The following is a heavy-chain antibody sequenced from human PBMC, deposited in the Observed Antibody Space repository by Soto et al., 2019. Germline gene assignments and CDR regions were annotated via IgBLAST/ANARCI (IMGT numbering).Heavy chain of an antibody. CDR2: INPDNGNT. Sequence: ASVKVSCKASGYTFTRYTMNWVRQAPGQRLEWMGWINPDNGNTKCSQKFQDRVIITRDTSASTAYMDLSSLRSEDTAVYYCARGIATGQLDPWGQGTLVTVSS. J-gene: IGHJ5*02. V-gene: IGHV1-3*01. CDR1: GYTFTRYT. D-gene: IGHD2-15*01. CDR3: ARGIATGQLDP.